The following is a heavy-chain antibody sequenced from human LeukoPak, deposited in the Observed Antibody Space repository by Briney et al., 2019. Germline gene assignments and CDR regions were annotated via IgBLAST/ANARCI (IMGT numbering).Heavy chain of an antibody. CDR1: GYTFTSYG. CDR3: ASWGYYDSSGNLDY. Sequence: ASVKVSCKASGYTFTSYGISWVRQAPGQGLEWMGRIIPILGIANYAQKFQGRVTITADKSTSTAYMELSSLRSEDTAVYYCASWGYYDSSGNLDYWGQGTLVTVSS. V-gene: IGHV1-69*04. J-gene: IGHJ4*02. CDR2: IIPILGIA. D-gene: IGHD3-22*01.